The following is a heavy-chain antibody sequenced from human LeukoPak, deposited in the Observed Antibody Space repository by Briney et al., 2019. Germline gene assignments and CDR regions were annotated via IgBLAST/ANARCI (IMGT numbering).Heavy chain of an antibody. D-gene: IGHD3-3*01. Sequence: GGSLRLSCAASGFIFSNYAMHWVRQAPGKGLEWVAVISHDGSNKNYADSVKGRVTISRDNSKNTLYLQMNSLRAEDTAVYYCAREGSTIFGVVIGFDYWGRGTLVTVSS. CDR3: AREGSTIFGVVIGFDY. CDR1: GFIFSNYA. V-gene: IGHV3-30*04. J-gene: IGHJ4*02. CDR2: ISHDGSNK.